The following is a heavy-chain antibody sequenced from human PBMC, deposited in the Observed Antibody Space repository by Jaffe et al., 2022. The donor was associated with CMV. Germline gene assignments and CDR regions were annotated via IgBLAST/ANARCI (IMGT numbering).Heavy chain of an antibody. Sequence: QLHLQESGPGLLKSSETLSLTCSVSGGPIRSSSYYWVWIRQPPGKGLELIGKIYDSGSTYYNPSLQSRVTIFADTSKNHFSLRLNSVTAADTALYFCARATALVRGVLPCHGFDIWGQGTMVSVSS. CDR1: GGPIRSSSYY. CDR3: ARATALVRGVLPCHGFDI. CDR2: IYDSGST. D-gene: IGHD3-10*01. J-gene: IGHJ3*02. V-gene: IGHV4-39*02.